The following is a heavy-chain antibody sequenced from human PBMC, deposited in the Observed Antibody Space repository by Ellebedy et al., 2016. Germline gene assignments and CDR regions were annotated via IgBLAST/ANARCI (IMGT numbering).Heavy chain of an antibody. CDR2: INHSGST. J-gene: IGHJ6*02. Sequence: SETLSLTCAVYGGSFSGYYWSWIRQLPGKGLEWIGEINHSGSTNYNPSLKSRVTISVDTSKNQFSLKLSSVTAADTAVYYCARVSSIAARGYYGMDVWGQGTTVTVSS. V-gene: IGHV4-34*01. CDR1: GGSFSGYY. D-gene: IGHD6-6*01. CDR3: ARVSSIAARGYYGMDV.